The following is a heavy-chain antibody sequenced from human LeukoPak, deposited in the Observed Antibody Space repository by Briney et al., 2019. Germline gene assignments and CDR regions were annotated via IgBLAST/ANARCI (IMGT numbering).Heavy chain of an antibody. J-gene: IGHJ4*02. CDR1: GDRVSSNSAA. CDR3: ARGWSLFDY. D-gene: IGHD6-13*01. V-gene: IGHV6-1*01. Sequence: SQTLSLTCAISGDRVSSNSAAWNWLRQSPSRGLEWLGRTSYRSKWYNDYAVPVKSRITINPDTSKNQFSLQLNSVTPEDTAVYFCARGWSLFDYWGQGTLVTVSS. CDR2: TSYRSKWYN.